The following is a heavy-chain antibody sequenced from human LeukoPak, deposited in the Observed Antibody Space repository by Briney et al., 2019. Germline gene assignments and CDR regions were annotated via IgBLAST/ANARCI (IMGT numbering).Heavy chain of an antibody. CDR2: INHSGST. J-gene: IGHJ2*01. D-gene: IGHD6-13*01. CDR3: ARGETRIAAAAPFWYFDL. Sequence: PSETLSLTCAVYGGSFSGYYWSWIRQPPGKGLEWIGEINHSGSTNYNPSLKSRVTISVDTSKNQFSLKLSSVTAADTAVYYCARGETRIAAAAPFWYFDLWGRGTLVTVSS. CDR1: GGSFSGYY. V-gene: IGHV4-34*01.